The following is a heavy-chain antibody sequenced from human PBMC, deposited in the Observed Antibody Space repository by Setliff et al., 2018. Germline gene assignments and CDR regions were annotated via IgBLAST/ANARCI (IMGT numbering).Heavy chain of an antibody. J-gene: IGHJ6*02. Sequence: SETLSLTCAVYGGSFSGYYWSWIRQPPGKRLEWIGEIIHSGSTNYNPSLKSRVTISMDTSKDQFSLKVSSVTAADTAVYYCARGRFDGWSFEYYGMDVWGRGTTVTVSS. CDR2: IIHSGST. CDR1: GGSFSGYY. CDR3: ARGRFDGWSFEYYGMDV. V-gene: IGHV4-34*01. D-gene: IGHD3-10*01.